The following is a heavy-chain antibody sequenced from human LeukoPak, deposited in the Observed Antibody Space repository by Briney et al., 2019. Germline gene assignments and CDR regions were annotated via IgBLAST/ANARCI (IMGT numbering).Heavy chain of an antibody. Sequence: GGSLRLSCAASGFTFSSYWMHWVRHAPGKGLVWVSRINSDGSTTSHADSVKGRFTISRDNAKNTLYLQMNSLRAEDTAVYYCAKVIGVAGGDFDYWGQGTLVTVSP. CDR2: INSDGSTT. V-gene: IGHV3-74*01. J-gene: IGHJ4*02. D-gene: IGHD6-19*01. CDR1: GFTFSSYW. CDR3: AKVIGVAGGDFDY.